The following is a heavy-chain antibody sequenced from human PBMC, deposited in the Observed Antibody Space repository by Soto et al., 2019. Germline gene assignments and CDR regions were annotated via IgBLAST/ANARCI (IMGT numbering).Heavy chain of an antibody. J-gene: IGHJ6*02. Sequence: QVQLLQSGAEVKKPGSSVRVSCEASGGTFRTYAISWVRQAPGQGLEWMGEIIPIFGKVNYAQKFQGRVTITADESTTTVYMELRSLTYEDTGVYYCAKGAVAGTPTSYYYYGMDVWGQGTTVTVS. CDR1: GGTFRTYA. D-gene: IGHD6-19*01. V-gene: IGHV1-69*12. CDR3: AKGAVAGTPTSYYYYGMDV. CDR2: IIPIFGKV.